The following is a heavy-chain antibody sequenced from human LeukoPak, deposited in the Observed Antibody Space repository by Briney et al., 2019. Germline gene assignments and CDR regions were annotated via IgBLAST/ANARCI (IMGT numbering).Heavy chain of an antibody. CDR2: IYNSGST. D-gene: IGHD6-13*01. J-gene: IGHJ4*02. Sequence: SETLSLKCTVSGGSISSYYWSWIRQPAGKGLEWIGHIYNSGSTNYNPSLKGLVNMSVATSKNQFSLHLSSVTAADTAVYYFARSAFLVTAPGLYYFDYWGQGTLVVVSS. CDR1: GGSISSYY. CDR3: ARSAFLVTAPGLYYFDY. V-gene: IGHV4-4*07.